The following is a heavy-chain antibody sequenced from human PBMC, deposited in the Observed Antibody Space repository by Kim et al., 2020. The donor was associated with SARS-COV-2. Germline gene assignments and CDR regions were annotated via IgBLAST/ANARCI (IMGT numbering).Heavy chain of an antibody. V-gene: IGHV3-43*02. CDR3: AKDTRYGSGSYARDCYFDY. CDR2: ISGDGGST. J-gene: IGHJ4*02. Sequence: GGSLRLSCAASGFTFDDYAMHWVRQAPGKGLEWVSLISGDGGSTYYADSVKGRFTISRDNSKNSLYLQMNSLRTEDTALYYCAKDTRYGSGSYARDCYFDYWGQGTLVTVSS. CDR1: GFTFDDYA. D-gene: IGHD3-10*01.